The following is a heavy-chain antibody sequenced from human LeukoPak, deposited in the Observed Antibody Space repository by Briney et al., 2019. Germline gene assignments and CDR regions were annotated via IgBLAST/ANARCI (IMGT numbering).Heavy chain of an antibody. CDR3: ARWAPGTYY. Sequence: GGRMRLSCVACGITFNSYSVNWGRQAPGKGLEWVSSFTSNCSYKYCTDSVKGRFTFSRDNAKNSHYLQMNSLPAEDTAVYYCARWAPGTYYSGQGTQVTVSS. D-gene: IGHD1-1*01. J-gene: IGHJ4*02. CDR2: FTSNCSYK. V-gene: IGHV3-21*01. CDR1: GITFNSYS.